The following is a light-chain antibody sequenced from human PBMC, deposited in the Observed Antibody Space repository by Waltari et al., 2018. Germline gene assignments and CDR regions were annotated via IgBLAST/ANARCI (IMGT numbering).Light chain of an antibody. CDR1: SSNIGSNY. CDR3: AAWDDSLSGSWV. CDR2: RNN. J-gene: IGLJ3*02. Sequence: QSVLTQPPSASGTPGQRVTISCSGSSSNIGSNYVYWYQQLPGTAPKLLFYRNNRRPSGVPDRFSGSKSGTSASLAISGLRSEDEADYYCAAWDDSLSGSWVFGGGTKLTVL. V-gene: IGLV1-47*01.